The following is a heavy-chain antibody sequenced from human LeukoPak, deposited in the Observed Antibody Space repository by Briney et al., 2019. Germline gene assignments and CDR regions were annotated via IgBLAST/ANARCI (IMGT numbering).Heavy chain of an antibody. Sequence: SVKVSCKASGGTFSSYAISWVRQAPGQGLEWMGGIIPNFGTANYAQKFQGRVTITTDESTSTAYMELSSLRSEDTAVYYCARDSSSSDAFDIWGQGTMVTVSS. CDR2: IIPNFGTA. CDR3: ARDSSSSDAFDI. V-gene: IGHV1-69*05. D-gene: IGHD6-6*01. J-gene: IGHJ3*02. CDR1: GGTFSSYA.